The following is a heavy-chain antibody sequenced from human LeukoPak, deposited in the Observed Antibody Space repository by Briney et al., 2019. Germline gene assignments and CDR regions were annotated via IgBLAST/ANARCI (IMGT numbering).Heavy chain of an antibody. CDR2: ISGYNGNT. CDR1: GYTFTSYG. V-gene: IGHV1-18*01. CDR3: ARDIYAAGIAAAAYPDY. J-gene: IGHJ4*02. D-gene: IGHD6-13*01. Sequence: GASVKVSCKASGYTFTSYGISWVRQAPGQGLEWMGWISGYNGNTNYAQKLQGGVTMTTDTSTSTGYMELRSLRSDDTAVYYCARDIYAAGIAAAAYPDYWGQGTLVTVSS.